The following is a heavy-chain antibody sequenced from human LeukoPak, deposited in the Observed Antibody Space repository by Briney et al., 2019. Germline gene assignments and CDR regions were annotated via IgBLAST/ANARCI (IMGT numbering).Heavy chain of an antibody. D-gene: IGHD6-13*01. CDR1: GYTFTSYY. J-gene: IGHJ4*02. CDR2: INPSGGST. CDR3: ARETSSSCSDY. V-gene: IGHV1-46*01. Sequence: ASVTVSCTASGYTFTSYYMHWVRQAPGQGLEWMGIINPSGGSTSYAQKFQGRVTMTRDTSTSTVYMELSSLRSEDTAVYYCARETSSSCSDYWGQGILVTVSS.